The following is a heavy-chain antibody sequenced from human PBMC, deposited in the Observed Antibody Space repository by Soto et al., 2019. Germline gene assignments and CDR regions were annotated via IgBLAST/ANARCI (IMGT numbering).Heavy chain of an antibody. CDR1: GFTFSSYA. CDR3: ASPSLPAEMVYALDY. CDR2: ISYDGSNK. Sequence: QVQLVESGGGVVQPGRSLRLSCAASGFTFSSYAMHWVRQAPGKGLEWVAVISYDGSNKYYADSVKGRFTISRDNSKNTLYLQMNSLRAENTSVYYCASPSLPAEMVYALDYWGQGTLVTVAS. J-gene: IGHJ4*02. D-gene: IGHD2-8*01. V-gene: IGHV3-30-3*01.